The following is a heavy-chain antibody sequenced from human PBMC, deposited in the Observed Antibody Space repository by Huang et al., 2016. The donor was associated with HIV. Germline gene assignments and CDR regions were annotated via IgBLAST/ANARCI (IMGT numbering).Heavy chain of an antibody. CDR3: ARDPKYHRIGYYRQRRGIDI. V-gene: IGHV1-18*01. D-gene: IGHD3-22*01. CDR2: MRASSGDT. Sequence: QIQLMQSGPELKQPGASVKVSFKASGYTFTSYGITWVCQAPGQGTEWMGLMRASSGDTEYAQKFQGRVTWTTDTSTNIAYMELRSLRSDDTAKYYCARDPKYHRIGYYRQRRGIDIWGQGTMVIVSS. J-gene: IGHJ3*02. CDR1: GYTFTSYG.